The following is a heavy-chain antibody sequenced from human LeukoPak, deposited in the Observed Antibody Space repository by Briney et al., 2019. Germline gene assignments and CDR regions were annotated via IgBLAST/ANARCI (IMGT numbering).Heavy chain of an antibody. Sequence: PSETLSLTCSVSGGSINSRTYYWGWVRQPPGKGLEWIGSIYYTGTTYYSPPLKSRVTMSVDTSKNQFSLRLSSVTAADTVVYFCASFDSNGYYNDWGQGTLVTVSS. J-gene: IGHJ4*02. V-gene: IGHV4-39*01. CDR2: IYYTGTT. CDR1: GGSINSRTYY. CDR3: ASFDSNGYYND. D-gene: IGHD3-22*01.